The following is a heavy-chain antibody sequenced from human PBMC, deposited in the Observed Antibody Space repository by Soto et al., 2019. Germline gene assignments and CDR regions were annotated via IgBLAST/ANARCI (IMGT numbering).Heavy chain of an antibody. CDR1: GFSLTTSRMC. D-gene: IGHD2-21*01. V-gene: IGHV2-70*11. Sequence: SGPTRVNNTDTLTQTCTLCGFSLTTSRMCVTWIRQPPGKALEWLARIDWDDRKYYTTSLKTRLTISKDTTKNQVVLTMTNMDPVDTATYYCSRIQIPSAPHYWGQGALLTVSS. CDR2: IDWDDRK. CDR3: SRIQIPSAPHY. J-gene: IGHJ4*02.